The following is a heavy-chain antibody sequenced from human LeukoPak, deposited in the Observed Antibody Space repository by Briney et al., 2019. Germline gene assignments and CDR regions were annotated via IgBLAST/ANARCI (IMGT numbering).Heavy chain of an antibody. J-gene: IGHJ4*02. D-gene: IGHD5-24*01. V-gene: IGHV3-30*18. Sequence: GGSLRLSCAASGLTLSSYGFHWVRQAPGKGLEWVAVISSDGSNKYYADSVKGRFTISIDNSKNTLYLQMNSLRAEDTAVYFCAKDSSRRWQLTYYFDYWGQGTLVTVSS. CDR1: GLTLSSYG. CDR2: ISSDGSNK. CDR3: AKDSSRRWQLTYYFDY.